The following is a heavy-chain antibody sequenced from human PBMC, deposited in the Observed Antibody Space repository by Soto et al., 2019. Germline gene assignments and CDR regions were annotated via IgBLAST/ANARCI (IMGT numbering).Heavy chain of an antibody. CDR2: INPKSGGT. V-gene: IGHV1-2*06. J-gene: IGHJ4*02. CDR1: GYSFTGSY. Sequence: ASVKVSCKASGYSFTGSYIHWVRQAPGQGFEGMGRINPKSGGTYFAQEFQGRVTMTRDTSITTAYMELSRLTADDTAVYYCARARYSDYCGQGPLVSLS. CDR3: ARARYSDY.